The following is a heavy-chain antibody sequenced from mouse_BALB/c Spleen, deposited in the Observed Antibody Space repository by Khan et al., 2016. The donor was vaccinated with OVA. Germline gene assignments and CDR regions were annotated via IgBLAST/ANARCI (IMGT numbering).Heavy chain of an antibody. CDR2: INTETGEP. D-gene: IGHD2-4*01. J-gene: IGHJ4*01. V-gene: IGHV9-2-1*01. CDR1: GYTFTDYS. CDR3: TRNDYDRGGLYAMDY. Sequence: QSQLVQSGPELKKPGETVKISCKASGYTFTDYSMQWVKQAPGKGLKWVGWINTETGEPTYADDFKGRFAFSLETSASTAYLQINNLKNEDTATYFWTRNDYDRGGLYAMDYWGQGTSVTVSS.